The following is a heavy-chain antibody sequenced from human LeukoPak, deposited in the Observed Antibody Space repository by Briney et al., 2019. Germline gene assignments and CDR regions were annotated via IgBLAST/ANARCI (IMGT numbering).Heavy chain of an antibody. Sequence: GGTLRLSCAASGFTFSSYGMSWVRQTPGKRLEWVSAISGSGGNTYDADSVKGRFTISRDNSKNTLYLQMNSLRAEDTAVYYCAKTRGVAGYDYWGQGTLVTVSS. CDR1: GFTFSSYG. J-gene: IGHJ4*02. CDR3: AKTRGVAGYDY. D-gene: IGHD6-19*01. V-gene: IGHV3-23*01. CDR2: ISGSGGNT.